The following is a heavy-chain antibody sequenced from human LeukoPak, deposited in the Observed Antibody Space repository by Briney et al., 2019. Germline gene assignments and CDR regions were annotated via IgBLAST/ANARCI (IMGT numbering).Heavy chain of an antibody. CDR1: GFTFSSYA. D-gene: IGHD2-2*01. V-gene: IGHV3-30-3*01. J-gene: IGHJ4*02. Sequence: GGSLRLSCAASGFTFSSYAMHWVRQAPGKGLEWVAVISYDGSNKYYADSVKGRFTISRDNSKNTLYLQMNSLRAEDTAVYYCSRGYCSSTSCYYFDYWGQGTLVTVSS. CDR2: ISYDGSNK. CDR3: SRGYCSSTSCYYFDY.